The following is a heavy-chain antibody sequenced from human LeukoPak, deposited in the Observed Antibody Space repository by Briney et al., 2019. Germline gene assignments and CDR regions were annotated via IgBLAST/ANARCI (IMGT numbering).Heavy chain of an antibody. V-gene: IGHV1-69*04. CDR1: GGTFSSYA. D-gene: IGHD3-10*01. CDR2: IIPILGIA. CDR3: ARGRGKFDY. J-gene: IGHJ4*02. Sequence: GASVKVSCKASGGTFSSYAISWVRQAPGQGLEWMGRIIPILGIANYAQKFQGRVTMTRNTSISTAYMELSSLRSEDTAVYYCARGRGKFDYWGQGTLVTVSS.